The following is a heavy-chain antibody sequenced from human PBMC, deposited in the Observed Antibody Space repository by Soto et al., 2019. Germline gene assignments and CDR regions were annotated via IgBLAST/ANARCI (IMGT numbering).Heavy chain of an antibody. Sequence: PGESLKISCKGSGYSFTNFWIGWVRQMPGRGLEWMGIIYPGDSDTRYSPSFQGQVTISVDKSISTAYLQWSSLKASDTAMYYCARHDYDYVWGDKNWLEPWGQETLVTVSS. V-gene: IGHV5-51*01. CDR3: ARHDYDYVWGDKNWLEP. D-gene: IGHD3-16*01. CDR1: GYSFTNFW. CDR2: IYPGDSDT. J-gene: IGHJ5*02.